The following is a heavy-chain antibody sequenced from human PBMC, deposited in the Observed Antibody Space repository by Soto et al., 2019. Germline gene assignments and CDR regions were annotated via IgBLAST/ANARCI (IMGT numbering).Heavy chain of an antibody. CDR2: INHSGST. CDR3: ASAPRFGELLYNWFDP. J-gene: IGHJ5*02. V-gene: IGHV4-34*01. Sequence: ETLSLTCAVYGGSFSGYYWSWIRQPPGKGLEWIGEINHSGSTNYNPSLKSRVTISVDTSKNQFSLKLSSVTAADTAVYYCASAPRFGELLYNWFDPWGQGTLVTVSS. CDR1: GGSFSGYY. D-gene: IGHD3-10*01.